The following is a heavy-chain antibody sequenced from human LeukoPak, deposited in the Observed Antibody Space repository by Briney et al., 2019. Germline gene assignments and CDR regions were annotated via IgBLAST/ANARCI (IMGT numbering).Heavy chain of an antibody. J-gene: IGHJ4*02. Sequence: GESLKISCKGSGYSFTSYWIGWVRQMPGKGLEWMGIIYPGDSDTRYSPSFQGQVTISADKSISTAYLQWSSLKASDTAMYYCASSRIAAAGTWRVFDYWGQGTLVTVSS. D-gene: IGHD6-13*01. CDR1: GYSFTSYW. CDR2: IYPGDSDT. CDR3: ASSRIAAAGTWRVFDY. V-gene: IGHV5-51*01.